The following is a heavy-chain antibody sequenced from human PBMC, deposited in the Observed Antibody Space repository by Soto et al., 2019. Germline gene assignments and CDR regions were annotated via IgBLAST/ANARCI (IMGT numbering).Heavy chain of an antibody. Sequence: SVKVSCKASGGTFSSYAISWVRQAPGQGLEWMGGIIPIFGTANYAQKFQGRVTITADESTSTAYMELSSLRSEDTAVYYCATDQRITGTLAVTNYYYYGMDVWGQGTTVTVSS. CDR3: ATDQRITGTLAVTNYYYYGMDV. V-gene: IGHV1-69*13. CDR2: IIPIFGTA. D-gene: IGHD1-7*01. CDR1: GGTFSSYA. J-gene: IGHJ6*02.